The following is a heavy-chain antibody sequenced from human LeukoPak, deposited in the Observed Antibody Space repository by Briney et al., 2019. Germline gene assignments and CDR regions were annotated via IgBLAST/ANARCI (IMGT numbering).Heavy chain of an antibody. Sequence: SQTLSLTSAVYGGSFSAYYWSWIRQPPGQGLEWIGETNHSGSTNYNPSLKRRVTISVDTSKNQFSLKLSSVTAADTAVYYCARGLDCSSTSCPIYYFDYWGQGTLVTVSS. CDR1: GGSFSAYY. V-gene: IGHV4-34*01. CDR2: TNHSGST. J-gene: IGHJ4*02. D-gene: IGHD2-2*01. CDR3: ARGLDCSSTSCPIYYFDY.